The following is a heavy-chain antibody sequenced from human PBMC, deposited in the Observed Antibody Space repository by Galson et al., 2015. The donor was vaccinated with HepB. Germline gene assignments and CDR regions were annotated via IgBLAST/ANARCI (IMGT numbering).Heavy chain of an antibody. Sequence: ETLSLTCTVSGGSIDFSYWTWIRQPPGKGLEWIGYFYHSGSTNYNPSLKSRVTISVDTSKNQFSLKLSSVTAADTAVYYCAGGSSYGYTFYYYYGVDVWGQGTTVTVSS. CDR1: GGSIDFSY. V-gene: IGHV4-59*12. CDR3: AGGSSYGYTFYYYYGVDV. CDR2: FYHSGST. D-gene: IGHD5-18*01. J-gene: IGHJ6*02.